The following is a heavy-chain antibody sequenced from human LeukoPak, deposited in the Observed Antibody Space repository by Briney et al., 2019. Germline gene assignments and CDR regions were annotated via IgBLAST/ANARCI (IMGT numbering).Heavy chain of an antibody. CDR1: GYTLTELS. CDR3: ARDGGDYPDYYYMDV. V-gene: IGHV1-69*05. J-gene: IGHJ6*03. CDR2: IIPIFGTA. D-gene: IGHD4-17*01. Sequence: SVKVSCKVSGYTLTELSMHWVRQAPGQGLEWMGGIIPIFGTANYAQKFQGRVTITTDESTSTAYMELSSLRSEDTAVYYCARDGGDYPDYYYMDVWGKGTTVTVSS.